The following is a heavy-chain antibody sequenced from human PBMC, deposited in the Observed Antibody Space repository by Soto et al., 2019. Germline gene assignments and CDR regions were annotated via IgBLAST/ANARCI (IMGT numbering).Heavy chain of an antibody. Sequence: SETLSLTCTVSGGSISSSSYYWGWIRQPPGKGLEWIGSIYYSGSTYYNPSLKSRVTISVDTSKNQFSLKLSSVTAADTAVYYCARRLDCSGGSCYERRGEAFDIWGQGTMVTVSS. D-gene: IGHD2-15*01. V-gene: IGHV4-39*01. CDR3: ARRLDCSGGSCYERRGEAFDI. CDR2: IYYSGST. CDR1: GGSISSSSYY. J-gene: IGHJ3*02.